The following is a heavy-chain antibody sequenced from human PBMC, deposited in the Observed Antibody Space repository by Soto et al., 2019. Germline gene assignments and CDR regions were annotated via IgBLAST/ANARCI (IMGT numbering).Heavy chain of an antibody. V-gene: IGHV3-23*01. CDR1: GFTFSSYA. J-gene: IGHJ6*03. Sequence: GGSLRLSCAASGFTFSSYAMSWVRQAPGKGLEWVSAISGSGGSTYYADSVKGRFTISRDNSKNTLYLQMNSLRAEDTAVYYCAKHPLGYCSSTSCYYMDVWGKGTTVTVSS. CDR2: ISGSGGST. CDR3: AKHPLGYCSSTSCYYMDV. D-gene: IGHD2-2*01.